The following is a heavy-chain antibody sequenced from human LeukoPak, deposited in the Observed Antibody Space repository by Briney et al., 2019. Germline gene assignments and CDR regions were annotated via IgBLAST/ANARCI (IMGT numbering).Heavy chain of an antibody. CDR2: ILSSGST. CDR1: GGSFSGYY. V-gene: IGHV4-59*01. CDR3: ARTNQISETAFDI. D-gene: IGHD1-14*01. J-gene: IGHJ3*02. Sequence: PSETLSLTCAVYGGSFSGYYWSWIRQTPGKGLEWIGYILSSGSTNYNPSVKSRVTISVDTSKNQFSLKLSSVTAADTAVYYCARTNQISETAFDIWGQGTMVIVSS.